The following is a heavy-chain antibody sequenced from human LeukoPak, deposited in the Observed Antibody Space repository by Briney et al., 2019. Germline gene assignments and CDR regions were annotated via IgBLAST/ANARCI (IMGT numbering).Heavy chain of an antibody. CDR1: GFTVSGTY. J-gene: IGHJ4*02. Sequence: GGSLRLSCAVPGFTVSGTYMSWVRQAPGKGLEWVSVIYSGGNTYYSDSVKGRFAISRDTSKNTLYLQMNSLRAEDTAVYYCARALYSGHADLFDSWGQGTLVTVSS. CDR3: ARALYSGHADLFDS. CDR2: IYSGGNT. D-gene: IGHD5-12*01. V-gene: IGHV3-66*01.